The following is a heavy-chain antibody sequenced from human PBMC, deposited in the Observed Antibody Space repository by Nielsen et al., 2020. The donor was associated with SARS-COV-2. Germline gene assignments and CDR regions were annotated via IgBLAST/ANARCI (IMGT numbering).Heavy chain of an antibody. Sequence: GGSLRLSCAASGFTFSSYAMHWVRQAPGKGLEWVSGISWNSGSIGYADSVKGRFTISRDNAKNSLYLQMNSLRAEDTALYYCAKDIQQQLEGVDYWGQGTLVTVSS. J-gene: IGHJ4*02. D-gene: IGHD6-13*01. CDR2: ISWNSGSI. V-gene: IGHV3-9*01. CDR3: AKDIQQQLEGVDY. CDR1: GFTFSSYA.